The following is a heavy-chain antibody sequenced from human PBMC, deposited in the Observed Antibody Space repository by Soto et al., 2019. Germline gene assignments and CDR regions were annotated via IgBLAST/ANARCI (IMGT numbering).Heavy chain of an antibody. CDR2: IIPIFGTA. D-gene: IGHD2-21*02. CDR1: GGTFSSYA. J-gene: IGHJ1*01. V-gene: IGHV1-69*06. Sequence: QVQLVQSGAEVKKPGSSVKVSCKASGGTFSSYAINWVRQAPGQGLEWMGGIIPIFGTANYAQKFQGRVTITADKSTSTAYMDLSSLRSEDTAVYYCACRLVLVTAIPAEYFQHWGQGTLVTVS. CDR3: ACRLVLVTAIPAEYFQH.